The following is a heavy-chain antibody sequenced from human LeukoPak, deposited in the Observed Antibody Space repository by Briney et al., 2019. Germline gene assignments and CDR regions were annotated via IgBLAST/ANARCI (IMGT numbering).Heavy chain of an antibody. D-gene: IGHD3-3*01. J-gene: IGHJ4*02. V-gene: IGHV3-33*01. CDR1: GFTFRDYG. CDR3: ATGGGYYYDH. CDR2: AYGDGTDR. Sequence: GGSLRLSCAASGFTFRDYGMHWVRQAPGKGLEWVAVAYGDGTDRYYADSVKGRFTISKDISRNTLSVQMNSLRVEDTAVYYCATGGGYYYDHWGQGTLVTVAS.